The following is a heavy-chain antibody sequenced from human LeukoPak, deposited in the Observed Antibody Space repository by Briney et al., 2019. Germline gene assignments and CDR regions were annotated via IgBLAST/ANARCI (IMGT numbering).Heavy chain of an antibody. CDR3: ARDGYCSSTSCQHYYYYYYMDV. CDR2: ISSSGSTI. Sequence: GGSLRLSCAASGFTFSDYYMSWIRQAPGKGLEWVSYISSSGSTIYYADSVKGRFTISRDNSKNTLYLQMNSLRAEDTAVYYCARDGYCSSTSCQHYYYYYYMDVWGKGTTVTVSS. D-gene: IGHD2-2*03. J-gene: IGHJ6*03. V-gene: IGHV3-11*04. CDR1: GFTFSDYY.